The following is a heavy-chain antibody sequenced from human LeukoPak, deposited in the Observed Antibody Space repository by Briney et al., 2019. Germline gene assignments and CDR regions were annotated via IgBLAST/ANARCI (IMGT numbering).Heavy chain of an antibody. CDR1: GYTFTSYG. Sequence: ASVKVSCKASGYTFTSYGISWVRQAPGQGLEWMGWISAYNGNTNYAQKLQGRVTMTTDTSTSTAYMELRSLRSDDTAVYYCARFTIFGVVAPPRYFDYWGQGTLVTVSS. CDR2: ISAYNGNT. J-gene: IGHJ4*02. CDR3: ARFTIFGVVAPPRYFDY. D-gene: IGHD3-3*01. V-gene: IGHV1-18*01.